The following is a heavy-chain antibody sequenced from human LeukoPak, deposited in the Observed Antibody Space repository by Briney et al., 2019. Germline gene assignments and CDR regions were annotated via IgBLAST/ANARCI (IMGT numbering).Heavy chain of an antibody. V-gene: IGHV3-23*01. J-gene: IGHJ4*02. CDR3: AKERSGSYSDFDY. CDR1: VFTFSSYA. D-gene: IGHD1-26*01. Sequence: GGSLRLSCIASVFTFSSYAMSWVRQAPGKGLEWVSGISTSGGSTYYADSVKGRFTISRDNSGDTLYLQLNSLSAEDTAIYYCAKERSGSYSDFDYWGQGTLVTVSS. CDR2: ISTSGGST.